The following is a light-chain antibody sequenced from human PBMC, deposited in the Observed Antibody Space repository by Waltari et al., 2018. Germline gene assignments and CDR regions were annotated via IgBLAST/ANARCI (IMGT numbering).Light chain of an antibody. Sequence: DIQMTQSPSTLSASVGDRVTITCRASQSISTWLAWYQQKPGKAPILLIYKASTLESGFPSRFSGSGSGTEFTLTISSLQPDDFATYYCQQYNSYSGTFGQGTKVEIK. J-gene: IGKJ1*01. CDR2: KAS. V-gene: IGKV1-5*03. CDR1: QSISTW. CDR3: QQYNSYSGT.